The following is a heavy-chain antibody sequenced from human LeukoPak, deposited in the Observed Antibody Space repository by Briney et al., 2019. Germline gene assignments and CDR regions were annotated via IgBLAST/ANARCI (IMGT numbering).Heavy chain of an antibody. Sequence: GGSLRLSCAASGFTFSSYAMSWVRQAPGKGLEWVSAISGSGGSTYYADSVKGRFTISRDNSKNTLYLQMIGLRAEGTAVYYCAKKTSTWFDPWGQGTLVTVSS. J-gene: IGHJ5*02. V-gene: IGHV3-23*01. D-gene: IGHD1/OR15-1a*01. CDR1: GFTFSSYA. CDR2: ISGSGGST. CDR3: AKKTSTWFDP.